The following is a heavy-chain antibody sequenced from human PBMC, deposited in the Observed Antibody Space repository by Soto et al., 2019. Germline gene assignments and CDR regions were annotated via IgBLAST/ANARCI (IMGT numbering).Heavy chain of an antibody. CDR3: APSGVWFGSNLFDP. CDR1: GCTLSSYA. Sequence: PGGSLRLSCAASGCTLSSYAMSWVRQAPGKGLEWVSAISGSGGSTYYADSVKGRFTISRDNSKNTLYLQINSLRDEDTAVYFFAPSGVWFGSNLFDPWGRGTLVLVSS. CDR2: ISGSGGST. V-gene: IGHV3-23*01. D-gene: IGHD3-10*01. J-gene: IGHJ5*02.